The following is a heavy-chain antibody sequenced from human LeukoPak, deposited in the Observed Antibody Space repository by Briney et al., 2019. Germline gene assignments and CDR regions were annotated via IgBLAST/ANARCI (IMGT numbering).Heavy chain of an antibody. J-gene: IGHJ4*02. CDR3: ARGRVITMVRGVLGY. Sequence: GASVKVSYKASGYTFTSYDINWVRQATGQGLEWMGWMNPNSGNTGYAQKLQGRVTMTRNTSISTAYMELSSLRSEDTAVYYCARGRVITMVRGVLGYWGQGTLVTVSS. D-gene: IGHD3-10*01. V-gene: IGHV1-8*01. CDR2: MNPNSGNT. CDR1: GYTFTSYD.